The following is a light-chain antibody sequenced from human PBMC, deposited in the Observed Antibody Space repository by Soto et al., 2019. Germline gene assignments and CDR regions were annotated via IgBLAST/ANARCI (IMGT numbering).Light chain of an antibody. V-gene: IGLV2-14*01. Sequence: QSALTQPASVSGSPGQSITISCAGSSSDVGGYNYVSWYQQHPGKVPKLMIYEVSHRPSGVSDRFSGSKSGNTASLTISGLQAEDEADYYCSSYTISSKLVFGGGTQLTVL. CDR1: SSDVGGYNY. CDR3: SSYTISSKLV. CDR2: EVS. J-gene: IGLJ2*01.